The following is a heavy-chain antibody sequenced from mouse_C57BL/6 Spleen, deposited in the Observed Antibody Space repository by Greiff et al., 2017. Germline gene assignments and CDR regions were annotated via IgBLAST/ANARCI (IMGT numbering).Heavy chain of an antibody. CDR3: ARKENDGYCYAMDY. CDR1: GYTFTDYY. V-gene: IGHV1-19*01. D-gene: IGHD2-3*01. Sequence: VQLQQSGPVLVKPGASVKMSCKASGYTFTDYYMNWVKQSHGKSLEWIGVINPYNGGTSYNQKFKGKATLTVDKSSSTAYMELNSLTSEDSAVYYCARKENDGYCYAMDYWGQGTSVTVSS. CDR2: INPYNGGT. J-gene: IGHJ4*01.